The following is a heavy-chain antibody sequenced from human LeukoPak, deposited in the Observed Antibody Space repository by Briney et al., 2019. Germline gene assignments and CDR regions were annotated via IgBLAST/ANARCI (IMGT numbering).Heavy chain of an antibody. CDR2: INAGNGNT. CDR1: GYTFTSNA. J-gene: IGHJ3*02. V-gene: IGHV1-3*01. Sequence: ASVKVSCKASGYTFTSNAMHWVRQAPGQRLEWMGWINAGNGNTKYSQKFQGRVTITRDTSASTAYMELSSLRSEDTAVYYCARPSQEDAFDIWGQGAMVTVSS. CDR3: ARPSQEDAFDI.